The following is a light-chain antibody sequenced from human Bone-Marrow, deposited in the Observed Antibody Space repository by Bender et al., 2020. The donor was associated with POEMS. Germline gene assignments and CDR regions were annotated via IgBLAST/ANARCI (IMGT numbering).Light chain of an antibody. J-gene: IGLJ1*01. V-gene: IGLV2-23*02. Sequence: QSALTQPASVSGSPGQSITISCTGTSSDVGSYNLVSWYQQHPGKVPKLLIYEVSKRPSGISHRFSGSKSGNMASLTISGLQAEDEADYYCCSYAGSRTSVFGTGTKVTVL. CDR1: SSDVGSYNL. CDR2: EVS. CDR3: CSYAGSRTSV.